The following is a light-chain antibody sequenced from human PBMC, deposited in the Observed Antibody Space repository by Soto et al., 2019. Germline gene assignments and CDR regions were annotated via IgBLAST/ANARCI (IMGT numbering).Light chain of an antibody. V-gene: IGKV3-11*01. CDR1: QSVSSY. J-gene: IGKJ2*03. CDR2: DAF. Sequence: EIVLTQSPGTLSLSPGERATLSCRASQSVSSYLAWYQHKPGQAPKLLIYDAFNRATGIPARFSGSGSGTDFTLTISSLEPEDFAVYFCQQRSKWPRYSFGQGIKLEIK. CDR3: QQRSKWPRYS.